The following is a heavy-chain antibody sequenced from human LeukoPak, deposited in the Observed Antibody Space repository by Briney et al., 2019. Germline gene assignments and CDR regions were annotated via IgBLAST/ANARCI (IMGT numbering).Heavy chain of an antibody. D-gene: IGHD1-26*01. Sequence: PGGSLRLSCAASGFTFSSYAMSWVRQAPEKGLEWVSTINRSGGGTYYADSVKGRFTISRDDSKNTLYLQMNSLRAEDTAVYYCVKDLGRYRNNCFDYWGQGTLVTVSS. J-gene: IGHJ4*02. CDR1: GFTFSSYA. V-gene: IGHV3-23*01. CDR2: INRSGGGT. CDR3: VKDLGRYRNNCFDY.